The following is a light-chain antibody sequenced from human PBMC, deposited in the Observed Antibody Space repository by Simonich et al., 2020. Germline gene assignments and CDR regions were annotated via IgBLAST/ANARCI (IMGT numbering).Light chain of an antibody. Sequence: EIVMTQSPATLSVSPGERATLSCRARQSVSSNLACYQQKPGQAPRLLIYGASTRATGSPSRFRGSGSGTEFTLTISSMQSEDFAVYYWQQYNNWPRTFGQGTKVEIK. J-gene: IGKJ1*01. CDR2: GAS. V-gene: IGKV3-15*01. CDR1: QSVSSN. CDR3: QQYNNWPRT.